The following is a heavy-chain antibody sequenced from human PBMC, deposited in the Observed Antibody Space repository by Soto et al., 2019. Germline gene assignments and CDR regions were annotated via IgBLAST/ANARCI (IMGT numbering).Heavy chain of an antibody. CDR1: GFTFSNYG. D-gene: IGHD3-9*01. CDR2: VWYDGSKQ. V-gene: IGHV3-33*03. CDR3: ARTYYDVLTVFGWFLDL. Sequence: QVQLVESGGGVVQPGRSLRLSCTASGFTFSNYGMHWVRQAPGKGLEWVALVWYDGSKQYHADSVKGRFTISRVNSKNTLYLQMNSLRAEDTAVYFCARTYYDVLTVFGWFLDLWGRGTLVTVSS. J-gene: IGHJ2*01.